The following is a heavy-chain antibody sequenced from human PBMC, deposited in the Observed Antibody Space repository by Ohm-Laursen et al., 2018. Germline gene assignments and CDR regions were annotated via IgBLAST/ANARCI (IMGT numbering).Heavy chain of an antibody. J-gene: IGHJ3*02. V-gene: IGHV4-59*12. CDR1: GGSISSYY. CDR2: IYKSGST. CDR3: ARDAIPMTGKTSPFDI. D-gene: IGHD1-20*01. Sequence: SETLSLTCSVSGGSISSYYWSWTRQSPGKGLEWIGYIYKSGSTNYNPSLKSRVTISKDTSKNQFSLQLNSVTPDDTAVYYCARDAIPMTGKTSPFDIWGQGTMVTVSS.